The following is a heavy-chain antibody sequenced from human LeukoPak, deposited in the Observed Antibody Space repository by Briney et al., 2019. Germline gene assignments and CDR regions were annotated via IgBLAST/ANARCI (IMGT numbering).Heavy chain of an antibody. Sequence: ASVKVSCKASGYTFTSYGISWVRQAPGQGLEWTGWISAYNGNTNYAQKLQGRVTMTTDTSTSTAYMELRSLRSDDTAVYYCASYPAAAGTGSWFDPWGQGTLVTVSS. CDR3: ASYPAAAGTGSWFDP. J-gene: IGHJ5*02. D-gene: IGHD6-13*01. V-gene: IGHV1-18*01. CDR1: GYTFTSYG. CDR2: ISAYNGNT.